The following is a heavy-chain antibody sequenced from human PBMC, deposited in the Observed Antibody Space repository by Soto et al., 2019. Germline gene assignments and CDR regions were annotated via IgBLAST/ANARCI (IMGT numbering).Heavy chain of an antibody. J-gene: IGHJ4*02. CDR3: AKDTIWFGELLSEPDY. Sequence: GGSLRLSCAASGFTFSSYAMSWVRQAPGKGLEWVSAISGSGGSTYYADSVKGRFTISRDNSKNTLYLQMNSLRAEDTAVYYCAKDTIWFGELLSEPDYWGQGTLVTVPQ. CDR2: ISGSGGST. D-gene: IGHD3-10*01. V-gene: IGHV3-23*01. CDR1: GFTFSSYA.